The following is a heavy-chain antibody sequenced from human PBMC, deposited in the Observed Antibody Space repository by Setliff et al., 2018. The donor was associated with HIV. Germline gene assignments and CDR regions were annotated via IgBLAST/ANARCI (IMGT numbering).Heavy chain of an antibody. CDR2: ILYDGSNK. J-gene: IGHJ4*02. CDR3: ASHFGYCSSTSCGGY. D-gene: IGHD2-2*01. V-gene: IGHV3-30*04. CDR1: GFSFSSYT. Sequence: GGSLRLSCEASGFSFSSYTMNWVRQAPGKGLEWVAVILYDGSNKYYADSVKGRFTISRDNLKKRVYLQMSSLRAEDTAVYFCASHFGYCSSTSCGGYWGQGALVTVSS.